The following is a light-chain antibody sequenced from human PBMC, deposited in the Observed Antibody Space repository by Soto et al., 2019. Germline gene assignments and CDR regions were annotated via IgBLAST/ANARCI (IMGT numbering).Light chain of an antibody. V-gene: IGKV3D-20*02. CDR2: DAS. CDR3: QQRQYWPPIT. CDR1: QSVSSSH. J-gene: IGKJ5*01. Sequence: EVELTQSPGTLSLSPGERATLSCRASQSVSSSHLAWYQQKRGQAPRLLIYDASNRASGIPARFTGSGSGTDFNLTISTLEPEDFAVYYCQQRQYWPPITFGQGTRLEIK.